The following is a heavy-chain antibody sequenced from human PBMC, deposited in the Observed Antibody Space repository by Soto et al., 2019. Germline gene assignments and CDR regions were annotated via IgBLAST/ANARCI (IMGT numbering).Heavy chain of an antibody. D-gene: IGHD3-16*01. J-gene: IGHJ2*01. CDR3: VKDDSFWGRGYFDL. Sequence: EEQLLESGGGLIQPGGSLRLACAASGFTFSSYAMTWVRQAPGKGLEWVSSISFSDGGRYYADSVKGRITISRDNCKNTLCLQMNSLRVEDTAVYYCVKDDSFWGRGYFDLWGRGTLVTVSS. CDR1: GFTFSSYA. V-gene: IGHV3-23*01. CDR2: ISFSDGGR.